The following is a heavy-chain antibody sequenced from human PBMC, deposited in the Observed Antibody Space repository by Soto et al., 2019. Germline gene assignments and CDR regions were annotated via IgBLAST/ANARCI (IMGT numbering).Heavy chain of an antibody. CDR3: ATPPYYDILTGYKNALDI. CDR1: GFTFSSYA. V-gene: IGHV3-23*01. Sequence: GGSLRLSCAASGFTFSSYAMSWVRQAPGKGLEWVSAISGSGGSTYYADSVKGRFTISRDNSKNTLYLQMNSLRAEDTAVYYCATPPYYDILTGYKNALDIWGQGTMVTVSS. J-gene: IGHJ3*02. D-gene: IGHD3-9*01. CDR2: ISGSGGST.